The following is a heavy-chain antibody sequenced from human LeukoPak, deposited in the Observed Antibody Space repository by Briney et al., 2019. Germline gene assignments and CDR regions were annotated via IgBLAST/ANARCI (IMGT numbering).Heavy chain of an antibody. CDR1: QFTFSSYW. V-gene: IGHV3-7*01. Sequence: GGSLRLSCAASQFTFSSYWMSWVRQASGGGLEWVANINQEGTEIHYLDSIKGRFTISRDNAQNSLYLQLNGLRAEDTAVYFCARLSPLPDPTNYGPFDSWGQGTLVTVSS. CDR3: ARLSPLPDPTNYGPFDS. CDR2: INQEGTEI. D-gene: IGHD4-17*01. J-gene: IGHJ4*02.